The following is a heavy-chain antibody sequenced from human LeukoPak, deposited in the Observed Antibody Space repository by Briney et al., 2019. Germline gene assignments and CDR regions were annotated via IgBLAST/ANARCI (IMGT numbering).Heavy chain of an antibody. Sequence: GGSLRLSCAASGFTFSSYAMHWVRQAPGKGLEWVAVISYDGSNKYYADSVKGRFTISRDNSKNTLYLQMNSLRAEDTAVYYCARDLSSTSCYAPPPRCNYYGMDVWGQGTTVTVPS. V-gene: IGHV3-30-3*01. D-gene: IGHD2-2*01. CDR3: ARDLSSTSCYAPPPRCNYYGMDV. J-gene: IGHJ6*02. CDR1: GFTFSSYA. CDR2: ISYDGSNK.